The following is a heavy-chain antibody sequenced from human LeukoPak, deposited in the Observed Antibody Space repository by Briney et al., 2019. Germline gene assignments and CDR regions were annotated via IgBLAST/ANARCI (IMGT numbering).Heavy chain of an antibody. V-gene: IGHV3-48*01. D-gene: IGHD2-2*01. CDR2: ISSSSDII. CDR1: GLTFSDYS. J-gene: IGHJ4*02. CDR3: ARLQPLVIPAAKLGFDY. Sequence: GGSLRLSCAASGLTFSDYSMNWVRQAPGKGLEWISYISSSSDIIYNADSVKGRFTISRDNSRDRIYLQMNSLRTDDTAVYYCARLQPLVIPAAKLGFDYWGQGTLVTVSS.